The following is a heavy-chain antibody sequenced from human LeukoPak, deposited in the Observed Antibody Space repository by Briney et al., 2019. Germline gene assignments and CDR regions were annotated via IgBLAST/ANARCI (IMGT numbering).Heavy chain of an antibody. D-gene: IGHD1-14*01. Sequence: GSLRLSCAASEFPFNSFWMHWVRQAPGKGLVWVSDMNEYSTTIRYADSVKGRFTISRDNAKSILYLQMNNLRAEDTAMYFCARGGVNPVDHWGQGTLVTVSS. CDR1: EFPFNSFW. J-gene: IGHJ4*02. CDR3: ARGGVNPVDH. V-gene: IGHV3-74*01. CDR2: MNEYSTTI.